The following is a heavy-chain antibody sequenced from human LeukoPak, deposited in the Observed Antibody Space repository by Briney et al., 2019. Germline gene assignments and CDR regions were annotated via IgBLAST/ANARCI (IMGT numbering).Heavy chain of an antibody. CDR1: VFTFSSYG. CDR2: IRYDGSNK. D-gene: IGHD3-9*01. V-gene: IGHV3-30*02. Sequence: PGGSLRLSCAASVFTFSSYGMHWVRQAPGKGLEWVAFIRYDGSNKYYADSVKGRFTMSRDNSKNTLYLQMNSLRAEDTRVYYCAGTYYDILTGPQNWLDPWGQGTLVTVSS. CDR3: AGTYYDILTGPQNWLDP. J-gene: IGHJ5*02.